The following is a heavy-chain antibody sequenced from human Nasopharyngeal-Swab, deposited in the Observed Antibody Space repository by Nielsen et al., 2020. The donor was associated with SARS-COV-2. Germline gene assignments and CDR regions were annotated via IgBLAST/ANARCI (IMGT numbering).Heavy chain of an antibody. D-gene: IGHD5-24*01. V-gene: IGHV3-53*01. Sequence: GESLKISCAVSGFIVSSTYMSWVRQAPGKGLEWVSVTEIGGITHYADSVKGRFTISRDSSTNTLYLQMNSLRVEDTAVYYCARSLKRWLQLGDYYYYGMDVWGQGTTVTVSS. CDR1: GFIVSSTY. J-gene: IGHJ6*02. CDR2: TEIGGIT. CDR3: ARSLKRWLQLGDYYYYGMDV.